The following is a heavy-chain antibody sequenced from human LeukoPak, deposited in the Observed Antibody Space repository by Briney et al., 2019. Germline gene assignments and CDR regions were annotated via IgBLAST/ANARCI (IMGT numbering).Heavy chain of an antibody. D-gene: IGHD3-22*01. CDR1: GYTFTSYD. J-gene: IGHJ4*02. Sequence: ASVKVSCKASGYTFTSYDINRVRQATGQGLEWMGWMNPNSGNTGYAQKFQGRVTMTSNTSMSTAYMELTSLRSEDTAVYYCARGTFDSSGYYCAYWGQGTLVTVSS. CDR2: MNPNSGNT. V-gene: IGHV1-8*01. CDR3: ARGTFDSSGYYCAY.